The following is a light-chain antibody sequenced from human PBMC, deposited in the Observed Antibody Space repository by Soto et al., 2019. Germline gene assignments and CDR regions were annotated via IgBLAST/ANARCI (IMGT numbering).Light chain of an antibody. CDR3: QTWGTGIVV. CDR2: LNSDGSH. V-gene: IGLV4-69*01. CDR1: SGHSSYA. Sequence: QLVLTQSPSASASLGASVKLTCTLSSGHSSYAIAWHQQQPEKGPRFLMKLNSDGSHSKGDGIPDRLSGSSSGDERYLTISSLQSEDEADYYCQTWGTGIVVFGGGTKVTVL. J-gene: IGLJ2*01.